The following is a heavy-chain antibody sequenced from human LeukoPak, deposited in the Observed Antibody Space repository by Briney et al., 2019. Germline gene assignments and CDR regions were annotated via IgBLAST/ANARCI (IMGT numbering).Heavy chain of an antibody. CDR1: GYTFTSYD. D-gene: IGHD2-2*01. Sequence: ASVKVSCKASGYTFTSYDINWVRQATGQGLEWMGWMNPNSGNTGYEQKFQGRVTMTRNTSISTAYMELSSLRSEDTAVYYCARRQALVVPAAILGYWGQGTLVTVSS. J-gene: IGHJ4*02. CDR3: ARRQALVVPAAILGY. CDR2: MNPNSGNT. V-gene: IGHV1-8*01.